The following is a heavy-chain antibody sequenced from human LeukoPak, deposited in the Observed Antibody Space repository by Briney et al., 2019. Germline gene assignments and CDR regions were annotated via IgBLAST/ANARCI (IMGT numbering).Heavy chain of an antibody. CDR2: MHYSGNT. Sequence: SETLSLTCTVSVDSISGYYWSWIRQPPGKGLEWIGYMHYSGNTNYNPSLKSRLTTSLDASKNQFSLKLSSVTAADTAVYYCARGKYYFDYWGQGTLVTVSS. CDR1: VDSISGYY. J-gene: IGHJ4*02. V-gene: IGHV4-59*01. CDR3: ARGKYYFDY.